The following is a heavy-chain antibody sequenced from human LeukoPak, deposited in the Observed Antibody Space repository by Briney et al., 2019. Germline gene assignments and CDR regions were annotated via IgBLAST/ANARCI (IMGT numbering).Heavy chain of an antibody. J-gene: IGHJ4*02. D-gene: IGHD3-10*01. CDR1: GFTFSSYA. CDR3: ARSRRITLYYFDY. V-gene: IGHV3-30*04. CDR2: ISYDGSNK. Sequence: GGSLRLSCAASGFTFSSYAMHWVRQALGKGLEWVAVISYDGSNKYYADSVKGRFTISRDNSKNTLYLQMNSLRAEDTAVYYCARSRRITLYYFDYWGQGTLVTVSS.